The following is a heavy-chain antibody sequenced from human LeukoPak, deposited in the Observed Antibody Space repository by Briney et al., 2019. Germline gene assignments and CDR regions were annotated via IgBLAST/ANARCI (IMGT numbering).Heavy chain of an antibody. V-gene: IGHV3-23*01. J-gene: IGHJ3*02. CDR2: ISGSGGST. CDR3: ARDGVGVNGAFDI. D-gene: IGHD1-26*01. Sequence: PGGSLRLSCAASGFTFSSYAMSWVRQAPGKGLEWVSAISGSGGSTYYADSVKGRFTISRDNSKNTLYLQMNSLRAEDTAVYYCARDGVGVNGAFDIWGQGTMVTVSS. CDR1: GFTFSSYA.